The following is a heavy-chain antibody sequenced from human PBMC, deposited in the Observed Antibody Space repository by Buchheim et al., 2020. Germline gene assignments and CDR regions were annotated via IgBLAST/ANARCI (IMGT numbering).Heavy chain of an antibody. J-gene: IGHJ6*03. D-gene: IGHD2-2*01. V-gene: IGHV3-33*01. CDR2: IWYDGSNK. CDR1: GFTFSSYG. CDR3: ARATSPKYCSSTSCYDGGSKGEKYYYYYYMDV. Sequence: QVQLVESGGGVVQPGRSPRLSCAASGFTFSSYGMHWVRQAPGKGLEWVAVIWYDGSNKYYADSVKGRFTISRDNSKNTLYLQMNSLRAEDTAVYYCARATSPKYCSSTSCYDGGSKGEKYYYYYYMDVWGKGTT.